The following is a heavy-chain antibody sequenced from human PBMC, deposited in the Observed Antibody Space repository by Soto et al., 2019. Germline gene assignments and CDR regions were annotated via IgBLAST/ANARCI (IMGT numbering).Heavy chain of an antibody. J-gene: IGHJ5*02. CDR2: INHSGST. Sequence: SATLSLTCAVYGGSFSGYYWSWIRQPPGKGQERIGEINHSGSTNYNPSLKSRITITVDTSKNQFSLKLSSVTAADTAVYYCARRGFYCSGGSCYWSTLSRWDWFDPWGQGTLVTVSS. CDR1: GGSFSGYY. D-gene: IGHD2-15*01. V-gene: IGHV4-34*01. CDR3: ARRGFYCSGGSCYWSTLSRWDWFDP.